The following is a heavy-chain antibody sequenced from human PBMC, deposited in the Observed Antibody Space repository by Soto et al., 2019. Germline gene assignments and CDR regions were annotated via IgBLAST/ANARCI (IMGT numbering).Heavy chain of an antibody. CDR1: GFTVSSNY. D-gene: IGHD3-3*01. CDR2: IYSGGNT. CDR3: AREVRVRGFAFDI. J-gene: IGHJ3*02. V-gene: IGHV3-66*01. Sequence: PGGSLRLSCAVSGFTVSSNYMNWVRQAPGKGLEWVSFIYSGGNTYYADSVKGRFTISRDNSKNMLYLQMNSLRVEDTAVYYCAREVRVRGFAFDIWRQLTMVPAS.